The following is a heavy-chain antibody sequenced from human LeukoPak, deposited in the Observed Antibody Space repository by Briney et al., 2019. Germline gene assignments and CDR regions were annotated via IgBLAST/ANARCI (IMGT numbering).Heavy chain of an antibody. Sequence: ASVKVSCKASGGTFSSYTISWVRQAPGQGLEWMGRILPILGIANYAQKFQGRVTITADKSTSTAYMELSSLRSEDTAVYYCARDLLGVVVIAHNWFDPWGQGTLVTVSS. J-gene: IGHJ5*02. CDR3: ARDLLGVVVIAHNWFDP. V-gene: IGHV1-69*04. CDR1: GGTFSSYT. D-gene: IGHD2-21*01. CDR2: ILPILGIA.